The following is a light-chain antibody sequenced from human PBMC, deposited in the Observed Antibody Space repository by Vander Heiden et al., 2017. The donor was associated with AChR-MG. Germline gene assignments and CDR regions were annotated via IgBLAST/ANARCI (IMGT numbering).Light chain of an antibody. Sequence: QSALTQPASVSGSPGQSITISCTGTSSDVGGYNYVSWYQQHPGKAPKLMIYDVSNRHSGVSNRFSGSKSGNTASLTISGLQAEDEADYYCSSYTSSSTLVFGGGTKL. V-gene: IGLV2-14*03. CDR2: DVS. CDR3: SSYTSSSTLV. CDR1: SSDVGGYNY. J-gene: IGLJ2*01.